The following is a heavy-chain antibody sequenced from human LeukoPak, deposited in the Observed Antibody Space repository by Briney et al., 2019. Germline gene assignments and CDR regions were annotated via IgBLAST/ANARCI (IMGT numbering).Heavy chain of an antibody. D-gene: IGHD3-16*01. J-gene: IGHJ6*02. CDR1: GFTVSSNY. Sequence: GGSLRLSCAASGFTVSSNYMSWVRQAPGKGLEWVSVIYSGGSTYYADSVKGRFTISRDNSKNTLYLQMNSLRAEDTAVYYCARDRITFGGAGAKYYGMDVWGQGTTVIVSS. CDR2: IYSGGST. CDR3: ARDRITFGGAGAKYYGMDV. V-gene: IGHV3-66*01.